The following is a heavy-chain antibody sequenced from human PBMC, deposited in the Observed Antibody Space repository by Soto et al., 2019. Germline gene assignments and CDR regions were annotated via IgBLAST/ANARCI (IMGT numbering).Heavy chain of an antibody. CDR1: GGAISSGDYY. D-gene: IGHD3-22*01. CDR2: IYYSGSA. V-gene: IGHV4-30-4*01. J-gene: IGHJ3*02. Sequence: SQTMSLTCTVSGGAISSGDYYWSWIRQPPGKGLEWIGYIYYSGSAHSNPSLKRRVTISVDMSKHQFSMKLSSVTAADAAVYYCARVERDSSDAFDIWGQGTMVTVSS. CDR3: ARVERDSSDAFDI.